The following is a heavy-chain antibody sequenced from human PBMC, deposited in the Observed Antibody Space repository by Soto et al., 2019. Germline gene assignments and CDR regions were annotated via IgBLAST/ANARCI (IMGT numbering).Heavy chain of an antibody. CDR2: IYHSGST. Sequence: QVQLQESGPGLVKPSGTLSLTCAVSSGSISSSNWWRWVRQPPGKGLEWIGEIYHSGSTNYNPSLRSRITISVDKSKNQFSRKLSSVTAADTAVYYCARERVGYCSSTSCYGRGYYYYMDVWGKGTTVTVSS. CDR3: ARERVGYCSSTSCYGRGYYYYMDV. V-gene: IGHV4-4*02. D-gene: IGHD2-2*01. J-gene: IGHJ6*03. CDR1: SGSISSSNW.